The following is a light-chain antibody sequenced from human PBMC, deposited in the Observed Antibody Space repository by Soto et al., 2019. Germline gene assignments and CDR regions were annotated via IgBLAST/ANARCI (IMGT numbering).Light chain of an antibody. J-gene: IGKJ4*01. CDR2: DTS. CDR3: QPYNNWPLT. CDR1: QGIGDS. Sequence: EVVMTQSPATLSVSAWPAVTRSVRASQGIGDSLAWYQHKPGQTPRLLIYDTSTRATGVPARFSGSRSGPEFTLTINSLQSEDFAIYYCQPYNNWPLTFGGGTKVHIK. V-gene: IGKV3-15*01.